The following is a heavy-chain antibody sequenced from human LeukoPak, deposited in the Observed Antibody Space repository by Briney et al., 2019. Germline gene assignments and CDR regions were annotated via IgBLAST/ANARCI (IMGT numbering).Heavy chain of an antibody. D-gene: IGHD3-10*01. Sequence: GGSLRLSCAASGFPFSSYWMSWVRQAPGKGLEWVANIKEDGSEKYYVDSVKGRFTISRDNTKNLLYLEMNSLRAEDTAMYFCVRDVGAVRGEVYFDYWGQGTLVTVSS. V-gene: IGHV3-7*01. CDR1: GFPFSSYW. CDR3: VRDVGAVRGEVYFDY. CDR2: IKEDGSEK. J-gene: IGHJ4*02.